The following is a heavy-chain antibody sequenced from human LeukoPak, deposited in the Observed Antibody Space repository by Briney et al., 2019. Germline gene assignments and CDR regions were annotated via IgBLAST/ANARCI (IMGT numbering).Heavy chain of an antibody. CDR1: GYTFTSYY. CDR2: INPSGGST. Sequence: ASVKVSFKASGYTFTSYYMHWVRQAPGQGLEWMGIINPSGGSTSYAQKFQGRVTMTRDTSTSTVYMELSSLRSEDTAVYYCARGLRDADYGDPEGWFDPWGQGTLVTVSS. CDR3: ARGLRDADYGDPEGWFDP. D-gene: IGHD4-17*01. J-gene: IGHJ5*02. V-gene: IGHV1-46*01.